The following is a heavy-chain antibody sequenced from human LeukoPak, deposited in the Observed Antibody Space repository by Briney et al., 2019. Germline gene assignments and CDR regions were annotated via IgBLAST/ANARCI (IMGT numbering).Heavy chain of an antibody. D-gene: IGHD4-17*01. CDR2: TNLYSGGT. CDR1: GYTFTGYN. V-gene: IGHV1-2*02. J-gene: IGHJ4*02. Sequence: ASVKLSCKASGYTFTGYNMDWVRQAPGQGLEWMGWTNLYSGGTNYAQKFQGRGTMTRDTYISTAYMELSRLRSDGTAVYYCARESGVLLYGDSNFDYWGQGILVTVSS. CDR3: ARESGVLLYGDSNFDY.